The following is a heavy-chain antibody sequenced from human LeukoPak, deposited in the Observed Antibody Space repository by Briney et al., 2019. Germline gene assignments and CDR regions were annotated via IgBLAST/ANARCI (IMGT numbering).Heavy chain of an antibody. J-gene: IGHJ4*02. CDR2: VYYSGST. D-gene: IGHD6-19*01. V-gene: IGHV4-39*07. CDR3: ARAEISSGSYYFDY. CDR1: GGSISYYY. Sequence: PSETLSLTCTVSGGSISYYYWGWIRQPPGGGLEWIATVYYSGSTYYNPSLKSRVTISVDTSKNQFSLKLSSVTAADTAVYYCARAEISSGSYYFDYWGQGTLVTVSS.